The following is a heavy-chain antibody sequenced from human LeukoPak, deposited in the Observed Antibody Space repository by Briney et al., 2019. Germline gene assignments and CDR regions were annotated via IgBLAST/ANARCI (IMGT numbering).Heavy chain of an antibody. CDR3: AKDRRGSYGRGLDY. V-gene: IGHV3-23*01. CDR1: GFTFSSYA. Sequence: PGASLRLPCAASGFTFSSYAMSWVRQAPGKGLEWVSAISGSGGSTYYADSVKGRFTISRDNSKNTLYLQMNSLRAEDTAVYYCAKDRRGSYGRGLDYWGQGTLVTVSS. CDR2: ISGSGGST. D-gene: IGHD1-26*01. J-gene: IGHJ4*02.